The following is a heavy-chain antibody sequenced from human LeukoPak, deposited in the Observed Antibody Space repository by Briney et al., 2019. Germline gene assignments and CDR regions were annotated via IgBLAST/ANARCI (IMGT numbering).Heavy chain of an antibody. Sequence: PGGSLRLSCVASGLPIADFAMHWVRPAPGKGLEWVSLISGDGVSTFYADSVKGRFSISRDNSKNSLYLEMNSLRTEDAAMYYCAKESGKFDYWGQGTLVAVSS. J-gene: IGHJ4*02. V-gene: IGHV3-43*02. CDR1: GLPIADFA. CDR2: ISGDGVST. CDR3: AKESGKFDY.